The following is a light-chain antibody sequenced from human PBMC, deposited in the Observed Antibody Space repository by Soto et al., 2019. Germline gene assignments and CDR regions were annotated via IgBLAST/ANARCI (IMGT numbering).Light chain of an antibody. CDR3: QQYGRSGT. Sequence: VLTQYQGTQSLPLGERATLACRASQSVNNRYVAWYQQKPGQAPRLLIYGASSRATGIPDRFSGSGSGTDFTLTISRLEPEDFAVYYCQQYGRSGTVGQGTKVDTK. CDR2: GAS. V-gene: IGKV3-20*01. J-gene: IGKJ1*01. CDR1: QSVNNRY.